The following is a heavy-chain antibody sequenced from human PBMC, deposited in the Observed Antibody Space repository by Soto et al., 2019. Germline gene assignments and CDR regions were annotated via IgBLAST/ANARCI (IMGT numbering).Heavy chain of an antibody. V-gene: IGHV4-59*01. Sequence: QVQLQELGPGLVKPSETLSLTCTVSGGSISSYYWSWIRQPPGKGLEWIGYIYYSGSTNYNPSLTCRVTISVDTSKNQFSLKLSSVTAADTAVYYCARALGYSYGNWFDPWGQGTLVTVSS. CDR3: ARALGYSYGNWFDP. J-gene: IGHJ5*02. CDR2: IYYSGST. D-gene: IGHD5-18*01. CDR1: GGSISSYY.